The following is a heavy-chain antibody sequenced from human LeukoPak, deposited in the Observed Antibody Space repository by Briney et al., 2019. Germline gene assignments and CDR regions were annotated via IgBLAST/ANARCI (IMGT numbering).Heavy chain of an antibody. D-gene: IGHD4-17*01. CDR3: VRALSTVATWLYL. V-gene: IGHV1-2*02. CDR1: GYTFTGYL. Sequence: GASVKVSCKASGYTFTGYLMHWVRQAPGQGLEWMGWISHNSGDTKYAQKFQGRVTMTRDTSISTAYMELSSLRSDDTAVYYCVRALSTVATWLYLWGRGTLVTVSS. CDR2: ISHNSGDT. J-gene: IGHJ2*01.